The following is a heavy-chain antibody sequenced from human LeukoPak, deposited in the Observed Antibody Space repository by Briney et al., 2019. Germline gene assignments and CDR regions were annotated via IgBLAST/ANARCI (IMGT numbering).Heavy chain of an antibody. CDR1: GGTFSSYA. V-gene: IGHV1-69*13. D-gene: IGHD3-10*01. Sequence: SVKVSCKASGGTFSSYAISWVRQAPGQGLEWMGGIIPIFGTANYAQKFQGRVTITADESTSTAYMELSSLRSEDTAVCYCATETYYYGSGSYWWFDPWGQGTLVTVSS. J-gene: IGHJ5*02. CDR3: ATETYYYGSGSYWWFDP. CDR2: IIPIFGTA.